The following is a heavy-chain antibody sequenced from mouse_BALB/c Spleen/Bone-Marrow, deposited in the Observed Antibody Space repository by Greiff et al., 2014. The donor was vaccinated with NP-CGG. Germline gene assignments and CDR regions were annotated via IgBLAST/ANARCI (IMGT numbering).Heavy chain of an antibody. J-gene: IGHJ2*01. CDR2: IDPANGKT. V-gene: IGHV14-3*02. D-gene: IGHD1-1*01. CDR1: GFNIKDTY. Sequence: EVQLQQSGAELVKPGASVKLSCTASGFNIKDTYMHWVKQRPEQGLEWIGRIDPANGKTKFDPKFQGKATITADTSSNTAYLQLSSLTSEDTAVYYCARAFYYGSSSGYFDYWGQGTTLAVSS. CDR3: ARAFYYGSSSGYFDY.